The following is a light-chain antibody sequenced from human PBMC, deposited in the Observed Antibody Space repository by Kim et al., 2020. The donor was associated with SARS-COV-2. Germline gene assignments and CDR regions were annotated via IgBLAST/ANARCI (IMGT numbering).Light chain of an antibody. V-gene: IGKV2-30*01. CDR3: MYGTHWPPSFT. CDR2: KVS. Sequence: SISRRYSKILVFSDGKTYLNWFHQRPGQSPRRLIYKVSNRDSGVPDRFSGSGSGTDFTLKISRVEAEDVGVYYCMYGTHWPPSFTFGGGTKVDIK. J-gene: IGKJ4*01. CDR1: KILVFSDGKTY.